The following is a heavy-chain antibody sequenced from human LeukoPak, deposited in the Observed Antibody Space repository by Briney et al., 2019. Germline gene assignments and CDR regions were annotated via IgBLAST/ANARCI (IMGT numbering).Heavy chain of an antibody. CDR3: ARDSGSYGHDDFQH. D-gene: IGHD1-26*01. J-gene: IGHJ1*01. Sequence: GASVKVSCKASGYTFTSYGISWVRQAPGQGLEWMGGIIPIFGTANYAQKFQGRVTIAADESTSTAYMELSSLRSEDTAVYYCARDSGSYGHDDFQHWGQGTLVTVSS. CDR1: GYTFTSYG. CDR2: IIPIFGTA. V-gene: IGHV1-69*13.